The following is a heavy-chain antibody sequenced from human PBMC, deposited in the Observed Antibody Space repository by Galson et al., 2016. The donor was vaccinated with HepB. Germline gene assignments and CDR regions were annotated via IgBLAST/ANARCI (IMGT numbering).Heavy chain of an antibody. J-gene: IGHJ3*01. D-gene: IGHD3-10*01. CDR3: ARETVRVHGFDL. CDR1: GFTFSSHS. V-gene: IGHV3-21*01. Sequence: SLRLSCAASGFTFSSHSMNRVRQAPGKGLEWVSSIRSTTSYMSYADSVKGRFTISRDNARNSLYLQMDSLRAEDTAVYFCARETVRVHGFDLWGQGTMVTVAS. CDR2: IRSTTSYM.